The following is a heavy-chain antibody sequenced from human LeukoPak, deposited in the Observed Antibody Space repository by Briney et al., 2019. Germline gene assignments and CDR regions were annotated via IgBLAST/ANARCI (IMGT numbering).Heavy chain of an antibody. J-gene: IGHJ4*02. V-gene: IGHV4-59*01. CDR3: ARGSSGLYFDY. Sequence: SETLSLTCTVSGGSISSYYWSWIRQPPGKGLEWIGYIYYSGSTNYNPSLKSRVTISVDTSKNQFSLKLSSVTAADTAVYYCARGSSGLYFDYWGQGTLVTVSS. CDR2: IYYSGST. D-gene: IGHD3-22*01. CDR1: GGSISSYY.